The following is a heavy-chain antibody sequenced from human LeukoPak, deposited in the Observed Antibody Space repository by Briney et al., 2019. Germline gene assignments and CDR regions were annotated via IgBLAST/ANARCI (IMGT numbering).Heavy chain of an antibody. V-gene: IGHV4-59*01. J-gene: IGHJ6*03. CDR1: GGSISSYY. CDR2: IYYSGST. Sequence: PSETLSLTCTVSGGSISSYYWSWIRQPPGKGLEWIGYIYYSGSTNYNPSLKSRVTISVDTSKNQFSLKLSSVTAADTAVYYCARGRGYSSSWGLYYYYYMDVWGKGTTVTVSS. CDR3: ARGRGYSSSWGLYYYYYMDV. D-gene: IGHD6-13*01.